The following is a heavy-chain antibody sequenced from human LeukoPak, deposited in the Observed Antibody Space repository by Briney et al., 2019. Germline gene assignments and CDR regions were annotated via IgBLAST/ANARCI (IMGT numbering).Heavy chain of an antibody. CDR2: INHSGST. CDR3: ARGPPNELERRFSWFDP. CDR1: GGSINTPNYY. V-gene: IGHV4-39*07. Sequence: SETLSLTCTVSGGSINTPNYYWGWIRQPPGKGLEWIGEINHSGSTNYNPSLKSRVTISVDTSKNQFSLKLSSVTAADTAVYYCARGPPNELERRFSWFDPWGQGTLVTVSS. D-gene: IGHD1-1*01. J-gene: IGHJ5*02.